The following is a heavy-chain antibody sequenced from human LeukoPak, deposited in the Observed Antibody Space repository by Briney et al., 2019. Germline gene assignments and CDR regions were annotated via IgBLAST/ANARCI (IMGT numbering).Heavy chain of an antibody. CDR3: ARHDPGWFDT. D-gene: IGHD7-27*01. J-gene: IGHJ5*02. CDR1: GGSISSSY. CDR2: IHYSGST. V-gene: IGHV4-59*08. Sequence: SETLSLTCTVSGGSISSSYWSWIRQPPGKGLEWIGYIHYSGSTNYNPSLKSRATISVDTSKAHFSLKLSSAPTTDTAAYYCARHDPGWFDTWGQGTLVTVSS.